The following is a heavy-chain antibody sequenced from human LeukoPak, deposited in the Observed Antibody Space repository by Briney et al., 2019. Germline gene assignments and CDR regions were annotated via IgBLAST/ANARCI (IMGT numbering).Heavy chain of an antibody. Sequence: GGSLRLSCVGSRFTFSTYAMAWVRQAPGKGLEWVSGLSGPGGRTYYADSVKGRFTISRDNSQNTLYLQMNSLRAEDTAVYYCAKGIAVAVGGLGYWGQGTLVTVSS. J-gene: IGHJ4*02. D-gene: IGHD6-19*01. CDR1: RFTFSTYA. CDR2: LSGPGGRT. CDR3: AKGIAVAVGGLGY. V-gene: IGHV3-23*01.